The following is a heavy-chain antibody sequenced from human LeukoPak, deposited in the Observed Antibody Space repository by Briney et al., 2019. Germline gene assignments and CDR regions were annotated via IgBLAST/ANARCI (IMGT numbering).Heavy chain of an antibody. CDR1: GFTFSSYA. V-gene: IGHV3-48*04. D-gene: IGHD2-2*01. J-gene: IGHJ4*02. CDR2: ISSSSSTI. CDR3: ARWYCSSTSCYFDY. Sequence: GGSLRLSCAASGFTFSSYAMSWVRQAPGKGLEWVSYISSSSSTIYYADSVKGRFTISRDNAKNSLYLQMNSLRAEDTAVYYCARWYCSSTSCYFDYWGQGTLVTVSS.